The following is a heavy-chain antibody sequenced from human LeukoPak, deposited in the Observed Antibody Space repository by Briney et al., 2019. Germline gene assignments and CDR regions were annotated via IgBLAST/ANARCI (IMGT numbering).Heavy chain of an antibody. V-gene: IGHV3-33*01. D-gene: IGHD3-10*01. Sequence: PGRSLRLSCAASGFTFTSSDMHCVRQGPGKGLEWVTVIWSDATNKYYADSVKGRFTISRDNSTNTLYLQMNSLRAEATAVYFRARQAYYYGSGTYYYYFDYWGQGTLVTVSS. CDR3: ARQAYYYGSGTYYYYFDY. J-gene: IGHJ4*02. CDR2: IWSDATNK. CDR1: GFTFTSSD.